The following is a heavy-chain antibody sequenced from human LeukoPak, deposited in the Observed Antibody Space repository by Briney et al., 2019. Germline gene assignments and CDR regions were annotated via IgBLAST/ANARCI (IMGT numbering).Heavy chain of an antibody. CDR2: MNPNSGNT. CDR1: GYTFTSYD. V-gene: IGHV1-8*01. J-gene: IGHJ6*02. Sequence: ASVKVSCKASGYTFTSYDINWVRQATGQGLEWMGWMNPNSGNTGYAQKFQGRVTMTRNTSIRTAYMELNSLRSEDTAVCYCAVRGVIGPYYYYAMDVWGQGTTVTVSS. D-gene: IGHD3-10*01. CDR3: AVRGVIGPYYYYAMDV.